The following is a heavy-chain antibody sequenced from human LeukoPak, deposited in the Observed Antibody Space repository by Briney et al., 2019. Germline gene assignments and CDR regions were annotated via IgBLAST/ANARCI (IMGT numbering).Heavy chain of an antibody. D-gene: IGHD1-26*01. Sequence: SETLSLTCTVSGGSIGSDYWTWIRQPPGKGLEWIGYTHNSGRTNYNPSLKSRVTMSVDTSKKQFSLKLSSVTAADTAMYYCARLHLPKYSGSYLDYWGQGILVTVSS. CDR2: THNSGRT. J-gene: IGHJ4*02. V-gene: IGHV4-59*01. CDR1: GGSIGSDY. CDR3: ARLHLPKYSGSYLDY.